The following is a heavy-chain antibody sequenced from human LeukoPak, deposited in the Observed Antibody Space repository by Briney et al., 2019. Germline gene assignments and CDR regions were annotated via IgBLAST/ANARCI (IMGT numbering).Heavy chain of an antibody. Sequence: SGPTLVNPTRTLTLTCTFSGFSLSTSGVGVGWIRQPPGKALEWLELFYWDDDKRYSPSLKSRLTITKDTSKNQVVLTMTDMDPVDTATYYCARIIVPQYYFDYWGQGTLVTVSS. CDR2: FYWDDDK. D-gene: IGHD2/OR15-2a*01. J-gene: IGHJ4*02. CDR3: ARIIVPQYYFDY. V-gene: IGHV2-5*02. CDR1: GFSLSTSGVG.